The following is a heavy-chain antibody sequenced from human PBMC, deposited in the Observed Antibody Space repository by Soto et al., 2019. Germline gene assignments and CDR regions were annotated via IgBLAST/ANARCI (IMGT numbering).Heavy chain of an antibody. CDR1: GFIVSSAW. CDR3: TTARQRALTEKPARS. CDR2: IKSKIDGGTT. V-gene: IGHV3-15*07. J-gene: IGHJ5*02. Sequence: EVQLVESGGGLVKPGGSLRLSCTASGFIVSSAWMNWVRQAPGKGLEWVARIKSKIDGGTTDYAAPVQGRFTISLEESNTMLYLQMESLRTEDTAVYYCTTARQRALTEKPARSWGQGTLVTVSS. D-gene: IGHD2-21*02.